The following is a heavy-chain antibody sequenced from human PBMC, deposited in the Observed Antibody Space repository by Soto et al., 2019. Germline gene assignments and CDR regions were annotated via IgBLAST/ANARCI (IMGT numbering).Heavy chain of an antibody. CDR2: IYHSGST. CDR3: ARGPYDSSGYYYAHAFDY. V-gene: IGHV4-30-2*01. CDR1: GGSISSGGYS. D-gene: IGHD3-22*01. J-gene: IGHJ4*02. Sequence: NPSETLSLTCAVSGGSISSGGYSWSWIRQPPGKGLEWIGYIYHSGSTYYNPSLKSRVTISVDRSKNQFSLKLSSVTAADTAVYYCARGPYDSSGYYYAHAFDYWGQGTLVTVSS.